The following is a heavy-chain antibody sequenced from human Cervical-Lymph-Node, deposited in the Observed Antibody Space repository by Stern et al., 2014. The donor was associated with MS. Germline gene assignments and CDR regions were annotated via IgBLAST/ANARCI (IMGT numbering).Heavy chain of an antibody. Sequence: VQLXXXGAEVKKPGSSVKVACKASGGTFSSYGISWVRQAPGQGLEXXGGIIPIFGTPNYAQKFQGRVTITADESTSTAYMELSSLRSEDTAVYSCAGLNSAYYYGMDVWGQGTTVTVSS. D-gene: IGHD1-1*01. CDR2: IIPIFGTP. V-gene: IGHV1-69*01. CDR1: GGTFSSYG. J-gene: IGHJ6*02. CDR3: AGLNSAYYYGMDV.